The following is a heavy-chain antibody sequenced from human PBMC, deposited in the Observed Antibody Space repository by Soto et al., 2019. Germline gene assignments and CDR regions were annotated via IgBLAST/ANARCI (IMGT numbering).Heavy chain of an antibody. D-gene: IGHD3-10*01. Sequence: PSETLSLTCAVYGGSFSGYYCKCRLQPPRKGLEWIGEINHSGSTNYNPSLKSRVTISVDTSKNQFSLKLSSVTAADTAVYYCARYCSGTYYSLCYYHYYMDVWGKGNTVTGTS. CDR1: GGSFSGYY. J-gene: IGHJ6*03. CDR2: INHSGST. V-gene: IGHV4-34*01. CDR3: ARYCSGTYYSLCYYHYYMDV.